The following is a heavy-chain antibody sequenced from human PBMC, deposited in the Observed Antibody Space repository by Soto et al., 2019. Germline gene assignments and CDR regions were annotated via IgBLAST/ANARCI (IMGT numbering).Heavy chain of an antibody. CDR2: INHSGST. Sequence: QVQLQQWGAGLLKPSETLSLTCAVYGGSFSGYCWSWIRQPPGKGLEWIGEINHSGSTNYNPSLKSRVTISVDTSKNQFSLKLSSVTAADTAVYYCARGRLIQHWGQGTLVTVSS. V-gene: IGHV4-34*01. CDR1: GGSFSGYC. J-gene: IGHJ1*01. CDR3: ARGRLIQH.